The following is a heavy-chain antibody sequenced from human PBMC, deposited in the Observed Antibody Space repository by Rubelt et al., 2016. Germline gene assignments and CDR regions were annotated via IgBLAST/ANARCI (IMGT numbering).Heavy chain of an antibody. CDR1: GYTFTSYY. CDR3: ARSPRYDFEDNWFDP. V-gene: IGHV1-46*01. Sequence: QVQLVQSGAEVKKPGASVKVSCKASGYTFTSYYMHWVRQAPGQGLEWMGIINPSGGSTSYAQKFQGRGTIARDTATSTVYMELGSLRTEETAGYYCARSPRYDFEDNWFDPWGQGTLVTVSS. J-gene: IGHJ5*02. CDR2: INPSGGST. D-gene: IGHD3-3*01.